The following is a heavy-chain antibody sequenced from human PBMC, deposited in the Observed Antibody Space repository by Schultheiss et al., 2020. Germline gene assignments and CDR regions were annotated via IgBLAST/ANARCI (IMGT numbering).Heavy chain of an antibody. J-gene: IGHJ6*02. D-gene: IGHD3-10*01. Sequence: SETLSLTCAVSGGSISSSNWWSWVRQPPGKGLEWIGEIYHSGSTNYNPSLKSRVTISVDKSKNQFSLKLSSVTAGDTAVYYCARAVTMVQGVIDGMDVWGQGTTVTVSS. CDR2: IYHSGST. V-gene: IGHV4-4*02. CDR3: ARAVTMVQGVIDGMDV. CDR1: GGSISSSNW.